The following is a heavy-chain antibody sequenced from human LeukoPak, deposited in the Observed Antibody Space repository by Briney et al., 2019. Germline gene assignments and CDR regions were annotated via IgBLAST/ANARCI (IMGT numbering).Heavy chain of an antibody. J-gene: IGHJ4*02. D-gene: IGHD3-9*01. CDR1: GFTFDDYA. CDR2: ISGSGGST. CDR3: AKPTSAIFLPYYFDY. Sequence: GGSLRLSCAASGFTFDDYAMSWVRQAPGKGLEWVSAISGSGGSTYYADSVKGRFTISRDNSKNTLYLQMNSLRAEDTAVYYCAKPTSAIFLPYYFDYWGQGTLVTVSS. V-gene: IGHV3-23*01.